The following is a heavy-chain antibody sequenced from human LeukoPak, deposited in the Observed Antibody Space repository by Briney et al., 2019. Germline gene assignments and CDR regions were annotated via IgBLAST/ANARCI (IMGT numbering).Heavy chain of an antibody. CDR2: ISYDGSNK. J-gene: IGHJ3*02. D-gene: IGHD3-22*01. Sequence: PGGSLRLSCAASGFTFSSYAMHWVRQAPGKGLEWVAVISYDGSNKYYADSVKGRFTTSRDNSKNTLYLQMNSLRAEDTAVYYCARGRRVVKKGDAFDIWGQGTMVTVSS. CDR1: GFTFSSYA. V-gene: IGHV3-30-3*01. CDR3: ARGRRVVKKGDAFDI.